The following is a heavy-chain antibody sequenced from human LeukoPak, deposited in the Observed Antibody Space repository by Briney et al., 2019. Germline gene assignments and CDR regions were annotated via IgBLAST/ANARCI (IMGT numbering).Heavy chain of an antibody. D-gene: IGHD1-26*01. V-gene: IGHV4-34*01. J-gene: IGHJ4*02. CDR1: GGSFSGYY. CDR3: AGGATSMLDY. Sequence: SETLPLTCAVYGGSFSGYYWSWIRQPPGKGLEWIGEINHSGSTNYNPSLKSRVTISVDTSKNQFSLKLSSVTAADTAVYYCAGGATSMLDYWGQGTLVTVSS. CDR2: INHSGST.